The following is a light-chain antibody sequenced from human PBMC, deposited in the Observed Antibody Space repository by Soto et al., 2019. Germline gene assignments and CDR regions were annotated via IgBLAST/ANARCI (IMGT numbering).Light chain of an antibody. CDR1: SSDVGGYNY. V-gene: IGLV2-14*01. CDR2: EVS. Sequence: QSALTQPASVSGSPGQSITISCTGTSSDVGGYNYVSWYQQHPGKAPKLMIFEVSNRPSGVSIRFSGSKSGNTASLTISGLQAEDEADYYCSLFTSSSSRRVFGGGTKVTVL. J-gene: IGLJ3*02. CDR3: SLFTSSSSRRV.